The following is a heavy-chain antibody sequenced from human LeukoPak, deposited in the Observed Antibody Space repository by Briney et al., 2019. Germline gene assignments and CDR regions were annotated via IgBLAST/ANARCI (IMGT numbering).Heavy chain of an antibody. CDR1: GFTFDDYA. J-gene: IGHJ4*02. D-gene: IGHD4-17*01. Sequence: PGRSLRLSCAASGFTFDDYAMHWVRQAPGKGLEWVSGISWNSGSIGYADSVKGRFAISRDNAKNSLYLQTNSLRAEDTALYYCAKAEYSYYGDYPFFDYWGQGTLVTVSS. CDR2: ISWNSGSI. V-gene: IGHV3-9*01. CDR3: AKAEYSYYGDYPFFDY.